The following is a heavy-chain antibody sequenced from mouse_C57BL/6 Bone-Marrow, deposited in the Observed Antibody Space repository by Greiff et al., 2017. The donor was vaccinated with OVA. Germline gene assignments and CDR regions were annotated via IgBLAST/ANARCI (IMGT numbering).Heavy chain of an antibody. V-gene: IGHV6-3*01. Sequence: EVKLMESGGGLVQPGGSMKLSCVASGFTFSNYWMNWVRQSPEKGLEWVAQIRLKSDNYATHYAESVKGRFTISRDDSKSSVYLQMNNLRAEDTGIYYCTGGYPYFDVWGTGTTVTVSS. CDR1: GFTFSNYW. CDR3: TGGYPYFDV. CDR2: IRLKSDNYAT. J-gene: IGHJ1*03. D-gene: IGHD2-2*01.